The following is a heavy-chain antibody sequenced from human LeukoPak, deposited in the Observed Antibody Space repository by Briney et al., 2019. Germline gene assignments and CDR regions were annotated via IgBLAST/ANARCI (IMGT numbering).Heavy chain of an antibody. CDR2: VYYRGSA. CDR3: AREEEDWNDNDFFDY. D-gene: IGHD1-1*01. V-gene: IGHV4-39*07. Sequence: SETLSLTRTVSGGSISSRNSDWGRIRQPPGRGLEWIGSVYYRGSAHYNPSLESRVSISVDTSKNHFSLKLSSVTAADTAVYYCAREEEDWNDNDFFDYWGQGILVTVSS. CDR1: GGSISSRNSD. J-gene: IGHJ4*02.